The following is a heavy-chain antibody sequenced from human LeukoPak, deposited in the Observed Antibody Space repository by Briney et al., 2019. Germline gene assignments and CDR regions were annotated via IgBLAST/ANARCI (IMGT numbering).Heavy chain of an antibody. D-gene: IGHD1-26*01. CDR1: GFTFNNYA. CDR2: IAFDGINN. J-gene: IGHJ6*02. V-gene: IGHV3-30*04. Sequence: GRSLRLSCAASGFTFNNYAMHWVRQAPGKGLEWVAIIAFDGINNDYTGSVKGRFTISRDNSKSTLYLQMNSLRPEDSAVYYCARATGGSYYDADYYYGLDVWGQGTTVTVSS. CDR3: ARATGGSYYDADYYYGLDV.